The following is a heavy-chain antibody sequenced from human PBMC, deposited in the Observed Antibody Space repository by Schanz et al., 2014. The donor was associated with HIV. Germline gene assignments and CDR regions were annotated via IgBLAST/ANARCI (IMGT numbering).Heavy chain of an antibody. J-gene: IGHJ3*02. CDR1: GGTFTYFS. D-gene: IGHD3-22*01. V-gene: IGHV1-69*18. Sequence: QVQLVQSGAEAKKPGSSVKVSCTASGGTFTYFSISWVRQAPGQGLEWMGSITPLFGTPNYAQKFRDRVKITADESTSTVYLALSSLAFEDTAVYYCARTAPTKYYYDSSGVRGAFDIWGQGTMVTVSS. CDR2: ITPLFGTP. CDR3: ARTAPTKYYYDSSGVRGAFDI.